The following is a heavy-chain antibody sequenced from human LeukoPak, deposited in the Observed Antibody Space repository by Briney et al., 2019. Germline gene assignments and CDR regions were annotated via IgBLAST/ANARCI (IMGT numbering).Heavy chain of an antibody. Sequence: SETLSLTCTVSGGSISSSSYYWGWIRQPPGKGLEWIGSINYSGSTYYNPSLKSRVTISVDTSKNQFSLKLSSVTAADTAVYYCARDRRSIAVAGTDWFDPWGQGTLVTVSS. J-gene: IGHJ5*02. V-gene: IGHV4-39*07. CDR3: ARDRRSIAVAGTDWFDP. CDR1: GGSISSSSYY. D-gene: IGHD6-19*01. CDR2: INYSGST.